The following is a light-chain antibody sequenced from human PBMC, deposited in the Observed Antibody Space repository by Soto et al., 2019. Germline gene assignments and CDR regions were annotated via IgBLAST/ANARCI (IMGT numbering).Light chain of an antibody. CDR1: QSVSNNY. CDR2: GAS. Sequence: EIELTQSPGTLSLSPGERANLSSRASQSVSNNYLAWYQKKPGQAPRLIIYGASNRATGIPDRFSGSWSGTDCTLTITRLEPEDVAVYFCQQYDVSPITFGLGTRLEIK. J-gene: IGKJ5*01. V-gene: IGKV3-20*01. CDR3: QQYDVSPIT.